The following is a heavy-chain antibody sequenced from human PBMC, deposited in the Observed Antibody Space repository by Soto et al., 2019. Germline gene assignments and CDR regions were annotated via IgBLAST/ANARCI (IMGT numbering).Heavy chain of an antibody. D-gene: IGHD5-18*01. V-gene: IGHV3-30*04. CDR3: ARWNVQHDSYGYF. J-gene: IGHJ4*02. CDR1: GFTFSSFP. Sequence: QVQLVESGGGVVQPGRSLRLSCAASGFTFSSFPMHWVRQAPGKGLEWVALISYDGSNKYYADSVKGRFTISRDNSKNTLYLQTNSLRGEDTAVYYCARWNVQHDSYGYFWGQGTLVTVSS. CDR2: ISYDGSNK.